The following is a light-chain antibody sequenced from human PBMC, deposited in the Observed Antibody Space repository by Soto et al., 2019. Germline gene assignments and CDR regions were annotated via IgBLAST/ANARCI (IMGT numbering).Light chain of an antibody. CDR3: QQYDKSLPPVT. Sequence: EIVMTQSPATLSVSPGERATLSCRASQSVNSNLAWYRQKPGQAPRLLISDASTRATGVPARFSGSGSGTEFTLTISSLKSEDLGVYYCQQYDKSLPPVTFGGGTKVEI. V-gene: IGKV3-15*01. CDR2: DAS. J-gene: IGKJ4*01. CDR1: QSVNSN.